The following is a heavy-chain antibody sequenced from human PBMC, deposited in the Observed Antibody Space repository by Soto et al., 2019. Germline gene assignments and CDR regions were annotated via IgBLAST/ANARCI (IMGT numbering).Heavy chain of an antibody. V-gene: IGHV1-8*01. Sequence: QVQLVQSGAEVKKPGASVKVSCKAAGYTFTSYDINWVRQATGQDFEWMGWMNPNSGNTAYAQKFQGRVTMTRDTSKSTAFMELRRLTAEDTAVYYCARGPRNGGFDYWGQGTLVTVSS. J-gene: IGHJ4*02. CDR1: GYTFTSYD. CDR3: ARGPRNGGFDY. CDR2: MNPNSGNT. D-gene: IGHD7-27*01.